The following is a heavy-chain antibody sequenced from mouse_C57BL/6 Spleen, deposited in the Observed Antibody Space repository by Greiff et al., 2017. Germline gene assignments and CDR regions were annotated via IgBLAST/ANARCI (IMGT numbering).Heavy chain of an antibody. J-gene: IGHJ2*01. CDR1: GYAFSSSW. D-gene: IGHD4-1*01. Sequence: QVQLQQSGPELVKPGASVKISCKASGYAFSSSWMNWVKQRPGKGLEWIGRIYPGDGDTNYNGKFKGKAKLTADKSYSTAYMQLSSLTSEDSAVSFCAKRTGTGGYFDYWGQGTTLTVSS. CDR2: IYPGDGDT. V-gene: IGHV1-82*01. CDR3: AKRTGTGGYFDY.